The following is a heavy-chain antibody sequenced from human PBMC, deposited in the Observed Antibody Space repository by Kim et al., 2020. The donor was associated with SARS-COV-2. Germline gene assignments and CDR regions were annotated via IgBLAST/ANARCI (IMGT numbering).Heavy chain of an antibody. D-gene: IGHD3-10*01. Sequence: YSAGAVTGRFTTSRDNAKNSLNLRMNSLTAEDKAVYYCARGITLVRGVSLWGQGTLVTVSS. J-gene: IGHJ4*02. CDR3: ARGITLVRGVSL. V-gene: IGHV3-21*01.